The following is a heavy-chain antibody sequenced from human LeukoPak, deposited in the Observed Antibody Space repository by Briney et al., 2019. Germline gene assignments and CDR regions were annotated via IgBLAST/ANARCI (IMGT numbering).Heavy chain of an antibody. V-gene: IGHV3-23*01. CDR1: GFTFSSYA. Sequence: GGSLRLSCAASGFTFSSYAMSWVRQAPGKGLEWVSTISNSDDNTYYADSVKGRFTISRDNSKNTLYLQMNSLRAEDTAVYYCANYYDSSGLDYWGQGTLVTVSS. J-gene: IGHJ4*02. D-gene: IGHD3-22*01. CDR3: ANYYDSSGLDY. CDR2: ISNSDDNT.